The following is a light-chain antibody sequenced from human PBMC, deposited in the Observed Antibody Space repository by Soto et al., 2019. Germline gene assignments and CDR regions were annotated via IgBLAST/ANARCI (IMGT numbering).Light chain of an antibody. CDR1: SSDVGTYNL. CDR3: CSYAGGSTLL. Sequence: QSALTQPASVSGSPGQSITISCTGTSSDVGTYNLVSWHQQHPGKAPKLIIYEGNKRPSGVSNRFSGYKSGNTASLTISGLQAEDEADYYCCSYAGGSTLLFGGGTKLTVL. CDR2: EGN. J-gene: IGLJ2*01. V-gene: IGLV2-23*01.